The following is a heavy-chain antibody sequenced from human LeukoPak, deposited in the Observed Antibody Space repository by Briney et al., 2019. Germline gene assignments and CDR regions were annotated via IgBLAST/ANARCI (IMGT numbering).Heavy chain of an antibody. J-gene: IGHJ4*02. D-gene: IGHD1-26*01. CDR3: ARSKWEFHFDY. Sequence: SETLSLTCTVSGGSISGYYWSWIRQPPGKGLEWIGYIYYSGSTNYNPSLKSRVTISVDTSKNQFSLKLSSVTAADTAVYYCARSKWEFHFDYWGQGTLVTVSS. CDR1: GGSISGYY. CDR2: IYYSGST. V-gene: IGHV4-59*01.